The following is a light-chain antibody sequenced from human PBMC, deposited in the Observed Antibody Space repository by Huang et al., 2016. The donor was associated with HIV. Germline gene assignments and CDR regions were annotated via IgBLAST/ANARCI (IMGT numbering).Light chain of an antibody. Sequence: ERVMTQSPVTLSVSPGERATLSCRASQSISSNLAWYQQKPGQAPRLLIYDASTRATDIPASFSGSGSEIEFTLSISSLQSEDVAVYYCQQYNSWPRTFGLGTRLEIK. CDR2: DAS. V-gene: IGKV3-15*01. CDR1: QSISSN. CDR3: QQYNSWPRT. J-gene: IGKJ2*01.